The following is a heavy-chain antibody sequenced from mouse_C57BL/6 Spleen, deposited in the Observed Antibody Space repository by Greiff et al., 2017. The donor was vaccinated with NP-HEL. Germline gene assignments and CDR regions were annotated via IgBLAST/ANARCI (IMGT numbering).Heavy chain of an antibody. CDR3: ASYYGGGFAY. V-gene: IGHV5-16*01. J-gene: IGHJ3*01. Sequence: EVKLVESEGGLVQPGSSMKLSCTASGFTFSDYYMAWVRQVPEKGLEWVANINYDGSSTYYLDSLKSRFIISRDNAKNILYLQMSSLKSEDTATYYCASYYGGGFAYWGQGTLVTVSA. D-gene: IGHD1-2*01. CDR2: INYDGSST. CDR1: GFTFSDYY.